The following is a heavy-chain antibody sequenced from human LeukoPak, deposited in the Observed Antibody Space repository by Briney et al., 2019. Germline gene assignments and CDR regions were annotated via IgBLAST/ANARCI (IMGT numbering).Heavy chain of an antibody. J-gene: IGHJ4*02. CDR3: ARGLGYYDFWSGYYSNPLFDY. CDR1: GGSFSGYY. V-gene: IGHV4-34*01. D-gene: IGHD3-3*01. CDR2: INHSGST. Sequence: SETLSLTCAVYGGSFSGYYWSWIRQPPGKGLEWIGEINHSGSTNYNPSLKSRVTISVDTSKNQFSLKLSSVTAADTAVYYCARGLGYYDFWSGYYSNPLFDYWGRGTLVTVSS.